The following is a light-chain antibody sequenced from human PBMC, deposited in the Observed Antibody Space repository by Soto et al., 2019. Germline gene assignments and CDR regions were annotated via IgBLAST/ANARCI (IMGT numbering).Light chain of an antibody. V-gene: IGKV3-15*01. CDR1: QSVSSN. CDR3: QQYNNWPPRRT. J-gene: IGKJ1*01. CDR2: GVS. Sequence: EIVLTQSPGTLSFSPGERATLSCRASQSVSSNYLAWYQQKPGQAPRLLIYGVSTRATGIPARFSGSGSGTEFTLTISSLQSEDFAVYYCQQYNNWPPRRTFGQGTKVDNK.